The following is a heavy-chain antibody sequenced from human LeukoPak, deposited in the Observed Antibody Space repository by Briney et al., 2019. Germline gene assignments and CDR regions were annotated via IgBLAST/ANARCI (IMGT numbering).Heavy chain of an antibody. CDR2: IYYSGST. V-gene: IGHV4-39*07. CDR1: GGSISSSSYY. CDR3: ARTRLLSYYYYMDV. D-gene: IGHD3-10*01. J-gene: IGHJ6*03. Sequence: SETPSLTCTVSGGSISSSSYYWGWIRQPPGKGLEWIGSIYYSGSTYYNPSLKSRVTISVDTSKNQFSLKLSSVTAADTAVYYCARTRLLSYYYYMDVWGKGTTVTVSS.